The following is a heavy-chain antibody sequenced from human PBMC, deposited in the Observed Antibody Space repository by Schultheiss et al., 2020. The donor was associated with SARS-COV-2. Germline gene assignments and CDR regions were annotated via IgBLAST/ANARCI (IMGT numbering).Heavy chain of an antibody. CDR3: ARDRRRSGYDSRVQTSYYGMDV. CDR1: GGSISSYY. CDR2: IYYSGST. V-gene: IGHV4-59*12. D-gene: IGHD5-12*01. Sequence: SETLSLTCTVSGGSISSYYWSWIRQPPGKGLEWIGYIYYSGSTNYNPSLKSRVTISVDTSKNQFSLKLSSVTAADTDVYYCARDRRRSGYDSRVQTSYYGMDVWGQGTTVTVSS. J-gene: IGHJ6*02.